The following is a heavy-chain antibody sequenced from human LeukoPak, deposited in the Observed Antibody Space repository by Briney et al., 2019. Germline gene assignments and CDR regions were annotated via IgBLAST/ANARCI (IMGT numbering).Heavy chain of an antibody. CDR1: GASISSHY. V-gene: IGHV4-59*11. D-gene: IGHD6-19*01. CDR3: ARDSAGDASGWYSDV. J-gene: IGHJ6*04. CDR2: IYHSRLT. Sequence: SETLSLTCTVSGASISSHYWSWLRQPPGKGLEWIGYIYHSRLTNFNPSLKSRVTMSVDTSKSQVSLRLRSVTAADTAVYYCARDSAGDASGWYSDVWGKGTTVTVSS.